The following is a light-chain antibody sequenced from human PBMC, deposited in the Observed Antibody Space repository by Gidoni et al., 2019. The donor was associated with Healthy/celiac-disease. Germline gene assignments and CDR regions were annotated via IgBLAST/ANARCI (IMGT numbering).Light chain of an antibody. CDR3: QQSYSTPRT. V-gene: IGKV1-39*01. CDR1: QSISSY. Sequence: DIHITHSPSSLSASVGDRVTITCRASQSISSYLNWYQQKPEKAPKLLLDAASSLQSGVPSRFSGSGSGTDFTLTISSLQPEDFATYYCQQSYSTPRTFGQGTKVEIK. CDR2: AAS. J-gene: IGKJ1*01.